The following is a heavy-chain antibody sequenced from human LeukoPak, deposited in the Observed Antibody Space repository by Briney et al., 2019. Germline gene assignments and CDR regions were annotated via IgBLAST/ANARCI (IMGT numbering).Heavy chain of an antibody. CDR1: GFTFSTYG. CDR2: INLNSRTI. J-gene: IGHJ6*03. D-gene: IGHD2/OR15-2a*01. CDR3: ARGPPPGSSPFCMDV. V-gene: IGHV3-48*01. Sequence: GGSLRLSCAASGFTFSTYGMNWVRQAPGKGLEWVSYINLNSRTIDYADSVRGRFTISRDNAKSSLYLQMNSLRAEDTAVYYCARGPPPGSSPFCMDVWGKGTTVTVSS.